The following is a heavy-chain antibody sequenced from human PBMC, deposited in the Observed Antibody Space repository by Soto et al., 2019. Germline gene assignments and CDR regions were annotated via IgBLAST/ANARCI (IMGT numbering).Heavy chain of an antibody. D-gene: IGHD1-26*01. CDR2: ISYDGSNK. V-gene: IGHV3-30*18. CDR1: GFTFSSYG. Sequence: HPGGSLRLSCAASGFTFSSYGMHWVRQAPGKGLEWVAVISYDGSNKYYADSVKGRFTISRDNSKNTLYLQMNSLRAEDTAVYYCAKDPSWQGGGYYYYGMDVWGQGTTVTVSS. J-gene: IGHJ6*02. CDR3: AKDPSWQGGGYYYYGMDV.